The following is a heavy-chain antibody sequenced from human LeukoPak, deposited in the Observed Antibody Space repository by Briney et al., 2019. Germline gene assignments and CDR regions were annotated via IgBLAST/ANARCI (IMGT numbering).Heavy chain of an antibody. J-gene: IGHJ6*03. CDR3: ARVGGGAYYYYYYMDV. V-gene: IGHV3-66*01. CDR2: IYSGGST. Sequence: GGSLRLSCAASGFTVSSNYMSWVRQAPGKGLEWVSVIYSGGSTYYADSVKGRFTISRDNSKNTLYLQMNSLRAEDTAVYYCARVGGGAYYYYYYMDVWGKGTTVTVSS. D-gene: IGHD2-21*01. CDR1: GFTVSSNY.